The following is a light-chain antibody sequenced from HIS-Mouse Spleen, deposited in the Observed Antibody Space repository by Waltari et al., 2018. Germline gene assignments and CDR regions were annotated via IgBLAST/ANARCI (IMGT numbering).Light chain of an antibody. CDR3: QQYNNGPPYT. Sequence: IVMTQSPATLSAPAGERATLPCRASQSVSSNLAWYQQNPGQAPRLRIYGGSTRATGIPARFSGSASATEFTLTISCMQSENFAVYYCQQYNNGPPYTFGQGTKLEIK. CDR1: QSVSSN. V-gene: IGKV3-15*01. J-gene: IGKJ2*01. CDR2: GGS.